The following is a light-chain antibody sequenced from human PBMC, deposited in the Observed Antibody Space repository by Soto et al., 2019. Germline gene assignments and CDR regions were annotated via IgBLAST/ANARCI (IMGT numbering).Light chain of an antibody. CDR2: DVT. CDR1: SSDIGGYRY. Sequence: QSVLTQPASVSGSPGQSVTISCTGTSSDIGGYRYVSRYQQRPGKAPKLMIHDVTNRSAGVSDRFSGSNSGNTASLTISGLQAEDEADYYCTSYTSDSSVIFGGGTKLTVL. J-gene: IGLJ2*01. CDR3: TSYTSDSSVI. V-gene: IGLV2-14*03.